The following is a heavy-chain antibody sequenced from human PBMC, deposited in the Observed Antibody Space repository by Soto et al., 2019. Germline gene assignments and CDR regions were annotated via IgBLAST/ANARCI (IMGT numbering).Heavy chain of an antibody. CDR2: IYYSGST. V-gene: IGHV4-59*12. CDR1: GGSISSYY. D-gene: IGHD2-15*01. CDR3: ARRGVVVVVAATIGSNWFDP. Sequence: SETLSLTCTVSGGSISSYYWSWIRQPPGKGLEWIGYIYYSGSTNYNPSLKSRVTISVDTSKNQFSLKLSSVTAADTAVYYCARRGVVVVVAATIGSNWFDPWGQGTLVTVSS. J-gene: IGHJ5*02.